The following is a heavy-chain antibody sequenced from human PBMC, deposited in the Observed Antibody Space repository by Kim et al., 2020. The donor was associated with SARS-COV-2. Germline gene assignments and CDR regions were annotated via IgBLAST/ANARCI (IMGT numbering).Heavy chain of an antibody. CDR3: ARRGNGLDV. CDR2: IYPPDSDT. J-gene: IGHJ6*02. D-gene: IGHD3-10*01. V-gene: IGHV5-51*01. CDR1: GYTFSNYW. Sequence: GESLKISCEASGYTFSNYWIGWVRQLPGKGLEWMGLIYPPDSDTRYSPSFQGQVTMSADKSISTAYLQWSSLKASDTAMYYCARRGNGLDVWGQGTTVTVSS.